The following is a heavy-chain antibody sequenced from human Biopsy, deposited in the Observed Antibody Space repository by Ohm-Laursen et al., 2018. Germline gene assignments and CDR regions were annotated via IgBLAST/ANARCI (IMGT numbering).Heavy chain of an antibody. CDR3: TNHYCGGNPCLMNF. CDR1: GFTFSSHA. V-gene: IGHV3-23*01. CDR2: IRDSGDSA. J-gene: IGHJ4*02. Sequence: GSLRLSCAASGFTFSSHAMAWVRQAPGKGLEWVSGIRDSGDSAYYADSVKGRFTISRDNSRNTLYLQMNSLRAEDTAVYFCTNHYCGGNPCLMNFWGQGTLVTVSS. D-gene: IGHD2-21*01.